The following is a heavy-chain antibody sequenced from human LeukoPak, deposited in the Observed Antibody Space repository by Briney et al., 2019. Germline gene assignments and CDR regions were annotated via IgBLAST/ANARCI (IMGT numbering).Heavy chain of an antibody. V-gene: IGHV4-4*08. CDR1: GGSLFSYY. D-gene: IGHD3-22*01. Sequence: SETLSLTCTVSGGSLFSYYWNWIRQSPGKGLEWIGFIYPNGITSYNPSLMSRGSISIATSRNQFPLRLTSVTVADTAMYYCARRAYYDSSGYHPTAGYFDLWGRGTLVTVSS. CDR3: ARRAYYDSSGYHPTAGYFDL. J-gene: IGHJ2*01. CDR2: IYPNGIT.